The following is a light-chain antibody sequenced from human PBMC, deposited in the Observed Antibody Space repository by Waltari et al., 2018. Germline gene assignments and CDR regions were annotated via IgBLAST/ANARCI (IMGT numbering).Light chain of an antibody. J-gene: IGLJ1*01. V-gene: IGLV2-23*02. CDR3: CSYAGSGTYV. CDR2: DVS. CDR1: SSDVGGYQY. Sequence: QSALTQPASVSGSPGQSITISCTGTSSDVGGYQYVSWYKQHPGKAPQLMIYDVSERPSGVSNRFSGSKSANTASLTIAGLQAEDEADYYCCSYAGSGTYVFGTGTKVTVL.